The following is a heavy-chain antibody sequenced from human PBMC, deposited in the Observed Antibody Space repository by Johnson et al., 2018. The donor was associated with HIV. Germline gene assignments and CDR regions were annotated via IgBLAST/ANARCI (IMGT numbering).Heavy chain of an antibody. Sequence: VQLVESGGGLVQPGGSLRLSCAASGFTFSSYDMHWVRQATGKGLEWVSAIGTAGDTYYPGSVKGRFTISRENAKNSLYLQMNSLRAEDTALYYCAKDMGYSGSMEAFDIWGQGTLVTVSS. CDR3: AKDMGYSGSMEAFDI. CDR1: GFTFSSYD. J-gene: IGHJ3*02. V-gene: IGHV3-13*01. D-gene: IGHD1-26*01. CDR2: IGTAGDT.